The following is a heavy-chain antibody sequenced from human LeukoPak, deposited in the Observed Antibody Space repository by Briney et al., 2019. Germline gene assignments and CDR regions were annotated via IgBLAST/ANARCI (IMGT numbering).Heavy chain of an antibody. CDR2: INHSGST. D-gene: IGHD4-23*01. V-gene: IGHV4-34*01. Sequence: SETLSLTCAVYGGSFSGYYWSWIRQPPGKGLEWIGEINHSGSTNYNPSLKSRVTISVDTSKNQFSLKLSSVTAADTAVYYCAPRTTVVTPAGYWGQGTLVTVSS. CDR1: GGSFSGYY. CDR3: APRTTVVTPAGY. J-gene: IGHJ4*02.